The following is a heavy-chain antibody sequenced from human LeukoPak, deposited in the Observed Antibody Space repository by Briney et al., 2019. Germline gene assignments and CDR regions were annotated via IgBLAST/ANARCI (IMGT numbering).Heavy chain of an antibody. Sequence: ASVTVSCKASGYTFTTYAMSWVRQAPGQGLEWMGWINTNTGNPTYAQGFTGRFVFSLDTSVSTAYLQITSLKAEDTAVYYCARVVSSLSIAAPYWGQGTLVTVSS. CDR3: ARVVSSLSIAAPY. V-gene: IGHV7-4-1*02. J-gene: IGHJ4*02. CDR2: INTNTGNP. D-gene: IGHD6-6*01. CDR1: GYTFTTYA.